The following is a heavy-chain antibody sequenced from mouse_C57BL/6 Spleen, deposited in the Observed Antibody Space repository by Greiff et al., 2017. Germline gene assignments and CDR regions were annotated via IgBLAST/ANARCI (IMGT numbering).Heavy chain of an antibody. CDR1: GYAFRSYW. J-gene: IGHJ3*01. CDR3: ANYGNPVAY. V-gene: IGHV1-80*01. CDR2: IYPGDGDT. Sequence: QVQLPQSGAALVKPGASVTISCKASGYAFRSYWLNWVKQRPGKGLEWIGQIYPGDGDTTYNAQFKGKATLTADQSSSTAYMQLSSLTSEDSAVYCCANYGNPVAYWGQGTLVTVSA. D-gene: IGHD2-1*01.